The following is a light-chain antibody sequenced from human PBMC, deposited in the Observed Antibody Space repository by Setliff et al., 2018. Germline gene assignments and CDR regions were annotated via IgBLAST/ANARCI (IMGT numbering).Light chain of an antibody. CDR2: DVI. Sequence: QSALTQPASVSGSPGQSITISCTGSSSDVGGYDYVSWYQHHPGRAPKFMIYDVIKRPSGVSNRFSGSKSGNTASLTVSGLQAEDEADYYCISYAGSNNYVFGTGTKVTVL. CDR3: ISYAGSNNYV. CDR1: SSDVGGYDY. V-gene: IGLV2-14*03. J-gene: IGLJ1*01.